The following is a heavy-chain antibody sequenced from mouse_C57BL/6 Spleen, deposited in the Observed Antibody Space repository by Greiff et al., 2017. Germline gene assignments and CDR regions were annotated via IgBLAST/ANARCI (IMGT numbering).Heavy chain of an antibody. CDR2: IYPSDSET. CDR3: AREEGGNYGY. V-gene: IGHV1-61*01. J-gene: IGHJ2*01. CDR1: GYTFTSYW. D-gene: IGHD2-1*01. Sequence: QVQLQQPGAELVRPGSSVKLSCKASGYTFTSYWMDWVKQRPGQGLEWIGNIYPSDSETHYNQKFKDKATLTVDKSSSTAYMQLSSLTSEDSAVYYCAREEGGNYGYWGQGTTLTVSS.